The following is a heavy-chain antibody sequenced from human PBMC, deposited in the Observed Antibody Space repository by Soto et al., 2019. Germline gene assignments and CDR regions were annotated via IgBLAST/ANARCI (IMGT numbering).Heavy chain of an antibody. J-gene: IGHJ3*02. CDR1: GGTFSSYT. Sequence: SVKVSCKASGGTFSSYTISWVRQAPGQGLEWMGRIIPILGIANYAQKFQGRVTITADKSTSTAYMELSSLRSEDTAVYYCARVPTTKIYGRDAFDIWGQGTMVTVSS. V-gene: IGHV1-69*02. D-gene: IGHD4-17*01. CDR3: ARVPTTKIYGRDAFDI. CDR2: IIPILGIA.